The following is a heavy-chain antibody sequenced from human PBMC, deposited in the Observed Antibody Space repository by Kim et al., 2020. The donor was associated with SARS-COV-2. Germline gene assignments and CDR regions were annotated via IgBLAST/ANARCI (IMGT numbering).Heavy chain of an antibody. J-gene: IGHJ4*02. CDR3: ARKRITMIVVVTRFDY. D-gene: IGHD3-22*01. V-gene: IGHV4-31*02. Sequence: SLRSRVTISVDTSKTQFSRKLSSVTAADTAVYYCARKRITMIVVVTRFDYWGQGTLVTVSS.